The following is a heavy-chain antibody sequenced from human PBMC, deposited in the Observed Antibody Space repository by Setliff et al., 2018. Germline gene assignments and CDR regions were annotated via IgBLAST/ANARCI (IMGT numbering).Heavy chain of an antibody. CDR2: INEDGSAQ. CDR3: AKVKKQLIRGSGFDY. CDR1: GFTFGSLW. Sequence: GESLKISCAASGFTFGSLWMAWVRQTPGKGLEWVANINEDGSAQFYVDSVLGRFTISRDNAHGSLYLQMNSLRVEDTAVYYCAKVKKQLIRGSGFDYWGQGTLVTVSS. J-gene: IGHJ4*02. D-gene: IGHD1-1*01. V-gene: IGHV3-7*01.